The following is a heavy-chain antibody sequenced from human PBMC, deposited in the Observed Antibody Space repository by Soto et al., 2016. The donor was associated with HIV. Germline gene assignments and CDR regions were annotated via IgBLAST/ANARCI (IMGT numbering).Heavy chain of an antibody. J-gene: IGHJ5*02. CDR3: AADIRSFGELVWFDP. D-gene: IGHD3-10*01. Sequence: QVQLVQSGADVKKPGASVKVSCKVSGYTLTKVSIHWVRQAPGKGLEWMGGFDPEDGETKYAQKFQGRLTMTEDTWTDTAYMELSSLRSEDTAVYYCAADIRSFGELVWFDPWGQGTLVTVSS. CDR1: GYTLTKVS. CDR2: FDPEDGET. V-gene: IGHV1-24*01.